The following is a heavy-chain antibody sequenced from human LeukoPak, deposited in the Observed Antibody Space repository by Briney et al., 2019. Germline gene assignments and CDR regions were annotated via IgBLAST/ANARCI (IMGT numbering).Heavy chain of an antibody. D-gene: IGHD1-7*01. CDR3: AKERGGGTTSVWFDP. J-gene: IGHJ5*02. CDR1: GFTFSSYG. Sequence: PGGSLRLSCAASGFTFSSYGMHWVRQAPGKGLEWVAVISYDGSNKYYADSVKGRFTISRDDSKNTLYLQMNSLRAEDTAVYYCAKERGGGTTSVWFDPWGQGTLVTVSS. CDR2: ISYDGSNK. V-gene: IGHV3-30*18.